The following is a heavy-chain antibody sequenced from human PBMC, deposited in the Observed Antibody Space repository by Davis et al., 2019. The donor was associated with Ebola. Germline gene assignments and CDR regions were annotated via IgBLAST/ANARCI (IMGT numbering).Heavy chain of an antibody. CDR3: ARDRLLRYSSSGFDY. Sequence: ASVKVSCKASGYTFTSYDINWVRQATGQGLEWMGWISAYNGNTNYAQKLQGRVTMTTDTSTSTAYMELRSLRSDDTAVYYCARDRLLRYSSSGFDYWGQGTLVTVSS. CDR1: GYTFTSYD. D-gene: IGHD6-6*01. J-gene: IGHJ4*02. V-gene: IGHV1-18*01. CDR2: ISAYNGNT.